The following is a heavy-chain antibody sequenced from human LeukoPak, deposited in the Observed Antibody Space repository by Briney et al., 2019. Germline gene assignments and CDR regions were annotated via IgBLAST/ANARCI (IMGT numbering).Heavy chain of an antibody. Sequence: PGGSLRLSCTVSGFTVSTNSMSWVRQAPGKGLEWVGFIRTKAYGGTTEYAASVKGRFTVSRDDSRGIAYLQMNSLKIEDTAVYYCTTYTSAWFRHFDYWGQGTLVTVSS. CDR2: IRTKAYGGTT. V-gene: IGHV3-49*04. CDR1: GFTVSTNS. CDR3: TTYTSAWFRHFDY. J-gene: IGHJ4*02. D-gene: IGHD6-19*01.